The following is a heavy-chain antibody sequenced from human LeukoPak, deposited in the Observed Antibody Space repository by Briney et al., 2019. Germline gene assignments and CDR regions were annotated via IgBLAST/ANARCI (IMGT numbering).Heavy chain of an antibody. V-gene: IGHV4-34*01. CDR2: INHSGST. CDR3: ARGLLTEDYTMGLVDY. J-gene: IGHJ4*02. Sequence: SETLSLTCAVYGGSFSGYYWSWIRQPPGKGLEWIGEINHSGSTNYNPSLKSRVTISVDTSKNQFSLKLSSVTAADTAVYYCARGLLTEDYTMGLVDYWGQGTLVTVSS. CDR1: GGSFSGYY. D-gene: IGHD4-11*01.